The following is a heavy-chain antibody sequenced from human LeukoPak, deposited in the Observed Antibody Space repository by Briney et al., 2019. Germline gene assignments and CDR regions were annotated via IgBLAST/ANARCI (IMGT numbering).Heavy chain of an antibody. CDR2: ISAYNGNT. CDR3: ARDTLITMVRGVIIALGY. CDR1: GYTFTSYG. V-gene: IGHV1-18*01. D-gene: IGHD3-10*01. J-gene: IGHJ4*02. Sequence: ASVTVSRKASGYTFTSYGISWVRQAPGQGLAWMGWISAYNGNTNYAQKLQGRVTMTTDTSTSTAYMELRSLRSDDTAVYYCARDTLITMVRGVIIALGYWGQGTLVTVSS.